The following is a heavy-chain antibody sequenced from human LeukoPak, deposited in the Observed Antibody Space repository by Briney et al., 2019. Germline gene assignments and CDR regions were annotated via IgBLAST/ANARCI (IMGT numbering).Heavy chain of an antibody. CDR1: GGTFSSYA. D-gene: IGHD5-24*01. Sequence: SVKVSCRASGGTFSSYAISWVRQAPGQGLEWMGGIIPIFGTANYAQKFQGRVTITTDESTSTAYMELSSLRSEDTAVYYCAREAVEMATGPLDYWGQGTLATVPS. J-gene: IGHJ4*02. CDR2: IIPIFGTA. CDR3: AREAVEMATGPLDY. V-gene: IGHV1-69*05.